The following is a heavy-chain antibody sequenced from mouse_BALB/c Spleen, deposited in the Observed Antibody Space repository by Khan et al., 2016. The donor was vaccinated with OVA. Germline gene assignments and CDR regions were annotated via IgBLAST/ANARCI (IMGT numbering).Heavy chain of an antibody. V-gene: IGHV5-9-3*01. CDR1: GFTFSTYA. CDR2: ISSGGDNI. CDR3: ARHNYGPFAY. J-gene: IGHJ3*01. D-gene: IGHD1-1*01. Sequence: EVELVESGGDLVKPGGSLKLSCSASGFTFSTYAMSWVRQTPEKRLEWVATISSGGDNIFYPDSVKGRFTISRDSAKNTLYLHMRSLRSEDTAMYYCARHNYGPFAYWGQGTLVTVSA.